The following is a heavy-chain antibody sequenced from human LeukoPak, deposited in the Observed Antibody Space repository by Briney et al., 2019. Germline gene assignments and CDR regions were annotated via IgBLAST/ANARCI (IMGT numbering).Heavy chain of an antibody. CDR1: GFTFSSYG. V-gene: IGHV3-33*06. CDR3: AKMGITAAGTADY. CDR2: IWYDGSNK. J-gene: IGHJ4*02. Sequence: PGRSLRLSCAASGFTFSSYGMHWVRQAPGKGLEWVAVIWYDGSNKYYADSVKGRFTISRDNSKNTLYLQMNSLRAEDTAVYYCAKMGITAAGTADYWGQGTLVTVSS. D-gene: IGHD6-13*01.